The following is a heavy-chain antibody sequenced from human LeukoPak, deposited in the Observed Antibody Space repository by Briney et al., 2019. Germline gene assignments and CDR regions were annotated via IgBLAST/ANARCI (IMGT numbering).Heavy chain of an antibody. Sequence: SGPTLVNPTQTLTLTCTFSGFSFSTSEVGVAWIRQPPGKPLEWLALIYWDDDKRYSPSLKSRLTITKDTSKNQVVLTMTNMDPVDTATYFCAHSGMGYAFDIWGQGTMVTVSS. J-gene: IGHJ3*02. CDR3: AHSGMGYAFDI. CDR2: IYWDDDK. CDR1: GFSFSTSEVG. V-gene: IGHV2-5*02. D-gene: IGHD3-16*01.